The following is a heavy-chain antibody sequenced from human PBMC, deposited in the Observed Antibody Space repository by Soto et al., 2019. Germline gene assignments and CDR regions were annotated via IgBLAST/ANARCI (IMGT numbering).Heavy chain of an antibody. Sequence: PGKVSCKASGFTFYSSSIQWLRQARGQRLEWIGWIVVGSGNTNYAQKFQERVTITRDMSTSTAYMELSSLRSEDTAVYYCAAPRPNRYYYYYMDVWGKGTTVTVSS. CDR1: GFTFYSSS. CDR2: IVVGSGNT. CDR3: AAPRPNRYYYYYMDV. J-gene: IGHJ6*03. V-gene: IGHV1-58*02.